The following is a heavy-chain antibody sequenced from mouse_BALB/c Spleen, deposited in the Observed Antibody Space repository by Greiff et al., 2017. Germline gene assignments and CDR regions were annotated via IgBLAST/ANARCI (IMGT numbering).Heavy chain of an antibody. D-gene: IGHD1-1*01. CDR1: GFSLTSYG. Sequence: VHLVESGPGLVAPSQSLSITCTVSGFSLTSYGVHWVRQPPGKGLEWLGVIWAGGSTNYNSALMSRLSISKDNSKSQVFLKMNSLQTDDTAMYYCARDGIYYGSSYDYAMDYWGQGTSVTVSS. CDR2: IWAGGST. J-gene: IGHJ4*01. V-gene: IGHV2-9*02. CDR3: ARDGIYYGSSYDYAMDY.